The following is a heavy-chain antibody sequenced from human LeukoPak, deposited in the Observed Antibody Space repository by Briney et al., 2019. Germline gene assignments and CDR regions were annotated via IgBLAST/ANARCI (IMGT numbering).Heavy chain of an antibody. J-gene: IGHJ3*02. CDR1: GFTFSTAW. CDR3: TTDHGVDKSWLHYDPFD. D-gene: IGHD6-13*01. CDR2: IKSKADAGTT. V-gene: IGHV3-15*01. Sequence: PGGSLRLSCAASGFTFSTAWMTWVRQAPGKGLEWVGRIKSKADAGTTDYAAPVKGRFTISRDDSKNTLFLQMNSLKIEDTAVYYCTTDHGVDKSWLHYDPFDIGAKGQWSPSPQ.